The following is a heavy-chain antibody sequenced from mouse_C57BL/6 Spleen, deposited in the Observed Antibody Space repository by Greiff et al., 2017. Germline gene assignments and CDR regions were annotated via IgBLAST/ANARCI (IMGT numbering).Heavy chain of an antibody. Sequence: ESGPGMVKPSQSLSLTCTVTGYSITSGYDWHWIRHFPGNKLEWMGYISYSGSTNYNPSLKSRISITHDTSKNHFFLKLNSVTTEDTATYYCARDGNYGSSYYWYFDVWGTGTTVTVSS. J-gene: IGHJ1*03. CDR1: GYSITSGYD. CDR3: ARDGNYGSSYYWYFDV. CDR2: ISYSGST. D-gene: IGHD1-1*01. V-gene: IGHV3-1*01.